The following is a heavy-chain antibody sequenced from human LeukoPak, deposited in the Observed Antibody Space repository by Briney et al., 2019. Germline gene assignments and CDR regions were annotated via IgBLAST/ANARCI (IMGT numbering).Heavy chain of an antibody. V-gene: IGHV3-7*01. CDR2: IKQDGSEK. D-gene: IGHD6-19*01. Sequence: GGSLRLSCAASGFTFSSYWMSWVRQAPGKGLEWVANIKQDGSEKYYVDSVKGRFTISRDNAKNSLYLQMNCLRAEDTAVYYCASSHIAVAVSDAFDIWGQGTMVTVSS. CDR3: ASSHIAVAVSDAFDI. J-gene: IGHJ3*02. CDR1: GFTFSSYW.